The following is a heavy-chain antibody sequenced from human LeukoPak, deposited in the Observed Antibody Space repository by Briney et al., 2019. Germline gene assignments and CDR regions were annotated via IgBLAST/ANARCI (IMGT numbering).Heavy chain of an antibody. J-gene: IGHJ4*02. CDR1: GSTFSTYW. CDR2: INNDGSST. CDR3: ARDPVIMRTTQNFDY. D-gene: IGHD1-26*01. Sequence: GGSLRLSCAVSGSTFSTYWIHWVRQVPGKGLVWVSRINNDGSSTSYADPVKGRFTISRDNAKNTLYLQMNSLRAEDTAVYYCARDPVIMRTTQNFDYWGQGTLVTVSS. V-gene: IGHV3-74*01.